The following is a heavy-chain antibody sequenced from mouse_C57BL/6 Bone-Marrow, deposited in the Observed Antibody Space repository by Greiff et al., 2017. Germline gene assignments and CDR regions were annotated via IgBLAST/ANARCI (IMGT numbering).Heavy chain of an antibody. CDR3: AREGTTVVSYYFDY. J-gene: IGHJ2*01. D-gene: IGHD1-1*01. V-gene: IGHV5-17*01. Sequence: EVKLMESGGGLVKPGGSLKLSCAASGFTFSDYGMHWVRQAPEKGLGWVAYISSGSSTIYYADTVKGRFTISRDNAKNTLFLQMTSLRSEDTAMYYCAREGTTVVSYYFDYWGQGTTLTVSS. CDR2: ISSGSSTI. CDR1: GFTFSDYG.